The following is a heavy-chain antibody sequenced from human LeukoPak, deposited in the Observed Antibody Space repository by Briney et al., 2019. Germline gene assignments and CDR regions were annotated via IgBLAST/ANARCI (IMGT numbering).Heavy chain of an antibody. J-gene: IGHJ4*02. CDR1: GGTFSSYA. V-gene: IGHV1-69*13. CDR2: IIPIFGTA. Sequence: SVKVSCKASGGTFSSYAISWVRQAPGQGLEWMGGIIPIFGTANYAQKFQGRVTITADESTSTAYVELSSLRSEDTAVYYCARSDPYSGSYYLSFLGTFWGQGTLVTVSS. CDR3: ARSDPYSGSYYLSFLGTF. D-gene: IGHD1-26*01.